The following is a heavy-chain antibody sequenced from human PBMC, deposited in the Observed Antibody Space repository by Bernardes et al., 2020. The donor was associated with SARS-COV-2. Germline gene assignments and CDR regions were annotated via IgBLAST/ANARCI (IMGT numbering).Heavy chain of an antibody. CDR3: AREGYDFWSGYWEMDV. CDR2: ISSSGSTI. CDR1: GFTFSSYE. Sequence: GGSLRLSCAASGFTFSSYEMNWVRQAPGKGLEWVSYISSSGSTIYYADSVKGRFTISRDNAKNSLYLQMNSLRAEDTAVYYCAREGYDFWSGYWEMDVWGKGTTVTVSS. D-gene: IGHD3-3*01. V-gene: IGHV3-48*03. J-gene: IGHJ6*04.